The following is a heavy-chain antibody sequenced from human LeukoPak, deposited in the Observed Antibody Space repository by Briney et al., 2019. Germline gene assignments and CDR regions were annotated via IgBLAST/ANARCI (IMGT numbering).Heavy chain of an antibody. CDR2: INHSENT. Sequence: SGTLSLTCAVYGGSFSGYYWTWIRQPPGKGLEWIGEINHSENTNYNPSLKSRVTISVDTSKNQFSLKLSSVTAADTAVYYCARGDLYYYDSSGYYSFNYWGQGTLVTVSS. CDR3: ARGDLYYYDSSGYYSFNY. CDR1: GGSFSGYY. J-gene: IGHJ4*01. V-gene: IGHV4-34*01. D-gene: IGHD3-22*01.